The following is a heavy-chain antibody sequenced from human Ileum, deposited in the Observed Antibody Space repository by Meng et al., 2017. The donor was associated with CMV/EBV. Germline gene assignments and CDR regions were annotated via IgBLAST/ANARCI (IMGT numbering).Heavy chain of an antibody. V-gene: IGHV1-2*02. CDR1: GYPFTGYY. J-gene: IGHJ4*02. CDR2: INSNSGGT. Sequence: NVSCKASGYPFTGYYIHWIRQAPGQGLEWMGYINSNSGGTNYAQKFQGRVTLTRDTSITTAYLEISSLKSDDTAVYFCARAPGSSSSLWGQGTLVTVSS. CDR3: ARAPGSSSSL.